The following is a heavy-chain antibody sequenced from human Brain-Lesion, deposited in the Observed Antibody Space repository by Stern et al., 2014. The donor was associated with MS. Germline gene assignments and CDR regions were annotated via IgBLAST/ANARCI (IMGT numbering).Heavy chain of an antibody. J-gene: IGHJ5*02. CDR2: MYYGGSP. D-gene: IGHD2-2*01. V-gene: IGHV4-30-2*01. CDR3: ARGRSRVHPPLDP. Sequence: VQLVESGSGLVKPSQSLSLTCRVSGYSITSAAFSWTWIRPATGQGLEWIGYMYYGGSPLYNPSLRGRVNIAVATPTNQFFLGLNSVTAADTAVYYCARGRSRVHPPLDPWGQGTLVTVSS. CDR1: GYSITSAAFS.